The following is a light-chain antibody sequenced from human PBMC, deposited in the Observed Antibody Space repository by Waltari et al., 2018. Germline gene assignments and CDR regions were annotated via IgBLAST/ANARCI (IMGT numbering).Light chain of an antibody. CDR1: QCISNS. J-gene: IGKJ4*01. Sequence: DIQMTQSPSSLSAFVGDRVTITCRASQCISNSLAWYQQKPGKAPKLLLYAASRLESGVPSRFSGSGSGTDYTLTISSLQPEDCATYYCQQYYSIALNFGGGTKVEIK. V-gene: IGKV1-NL1*01. CDR2: AAS. CDR3: QQYYSIALN.